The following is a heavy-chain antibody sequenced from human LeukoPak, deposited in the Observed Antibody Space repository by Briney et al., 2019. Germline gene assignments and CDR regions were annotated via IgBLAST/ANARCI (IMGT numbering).Heavy chain of an antibody. CDR2: ISAYNGNT. V-gene: IGHV1-18*01. Sequence: ASVKVSCKASGYTFTSYGISWVRQAPGQGLEWMGWISAYNGNTNYAQKLQGRVTMTTDTSKSTAYMELRSLRSDDTAVYYCARYSVTTQDYYYYYMDVWGKGTTVTVSS. D-gene: IGHD4-11*01. CDR1: GYTFTSYG. J-gene: IGHJ6*03. CDR3: ARYSVTTQDYYYYYMDV.